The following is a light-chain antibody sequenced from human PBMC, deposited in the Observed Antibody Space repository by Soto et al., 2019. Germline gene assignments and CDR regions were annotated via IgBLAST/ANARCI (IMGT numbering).Light chain of an antibody. CDR3: QHSTTWP. CDR1: QGISTY. J-gene: IGKJ1*01. V-gene: IGKV1-39*01. CDR2: TAS. Sequence: IQMSQTPTTLSASVGDRVTIICQASQGISTYLNWYQQKPGKAPKLLIYTASSLQSGVPSRFIRSGSETDFTLTISSLQPEDVATYSCQHSTTWPCSQGTKVEIK.